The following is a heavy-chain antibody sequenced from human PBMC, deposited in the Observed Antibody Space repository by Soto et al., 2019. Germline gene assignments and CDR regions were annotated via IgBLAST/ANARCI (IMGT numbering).Heavy chain of an antibody. CDR3: ARNNVRGVSNSYNWMDP. D-gene: IGHD3-10*01. CDR2: IFYTGNT. Sequence: TLSLTCNVSGGPISSYYWSWIRQSPGKGLEWIGQIFYTGNTNYNPSLKSRVTMSVDIPKKQFSLKLRSVTTADTAIYFCARNNVRGVSNSYNWMDPWGQGTLVTVSS. CDR1: GGPISSYY. J-gene: IGHJ5*02. V-gene: IGHV4-59*01.